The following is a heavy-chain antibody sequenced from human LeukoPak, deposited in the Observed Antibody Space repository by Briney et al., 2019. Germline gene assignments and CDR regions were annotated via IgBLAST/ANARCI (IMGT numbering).Heavy chain of an antibody. V-gene: IGHV4-39*01. Sequence: SDTLSLTCTVSGGSISRSSYYWGWIRQPPGTGLEWIGSHYYSGSTYHNPSLRSRVTISIDTSKNQFSLKLSSVTAADTAVYYCASPTSENHSESSSYQGYFQHWGQGTLVTVSS. CDR2: HYYSGST. D-gene: IGHD3-22*01. J-gene: IGHJ1*01. CDR3: ASPTSENHSESSSYQGYFQH. CDR1: GGSISRSSYY.